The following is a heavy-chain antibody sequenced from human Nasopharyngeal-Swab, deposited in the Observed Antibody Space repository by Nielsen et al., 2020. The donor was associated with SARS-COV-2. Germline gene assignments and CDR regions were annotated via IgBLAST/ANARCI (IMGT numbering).Heavy chain of an antibody. Sequence: GESLKISCAASGFTFSSYAMNWVRQAPGKGLEWVSSISSSSSYIYYADSVKGRFTISRDNAKNSLYLQMNSLRAEDTAVYYCARRSDCSGGSCYSLYYYYGMDVWGQGTTVTVSS. J-gene: IGHJ6*02. V-gene: IGHV3-21*04. D-gene: IGHD2-15*01. CDR1: GFTFSSYA. CDR3: ARRSDCSGGSCYSLYYYYGMDV. CDR2: ISSSSSYI.